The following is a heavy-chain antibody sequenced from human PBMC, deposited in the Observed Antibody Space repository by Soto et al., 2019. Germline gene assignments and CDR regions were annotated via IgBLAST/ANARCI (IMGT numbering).Heavy chain of an antibody. V-gene: IGHV3-30-3*01. D-gene: IGHD6-19*01. J-gene: IGHJ4*02. CDR1: GFTFSSFT. CDR3: ARSIAVAVTPEFDY. CDR2: ISYDDGVNK. Sequence: QVQLVESGGGVVQPGRSLRLSCAASGFTFSSFTMHWVRQAPGKGLEWVAVISYDDGVNKNYADSVKGRFTISRDNSKNTLYLQMNSLRGEDTAMYYCARSIAVAVTPEFDYWGQGALVTVSS.